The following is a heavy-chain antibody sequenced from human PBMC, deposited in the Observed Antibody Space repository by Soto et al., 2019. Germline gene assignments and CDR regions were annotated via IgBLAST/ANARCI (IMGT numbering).Heavy chain of an antibody. D-gene: IGHD6-19*01. V-gene: IGHV1-46*01. CDR3: ARDLPEQWLYELLNSTTDY. Sequence: GASVKVSCKASGYTFTSYYMHWVRQAPGQGLEWMGIINPSGGSTSYAQKFQGRVTMTRDTSTSTVYMELSSLRSEDTAVYYCARDLPEQWLYELLNSTTDYWGQGTLVTVSS. CDR1: GYTFTSYY. CDR2: INPSGGST. J-gene: IGHJ4*02.